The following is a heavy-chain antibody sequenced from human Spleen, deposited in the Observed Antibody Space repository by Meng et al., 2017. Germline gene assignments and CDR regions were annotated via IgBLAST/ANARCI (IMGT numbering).Heavy chain of an antibody. CDR3: VRDFGGNSDS. Sequence: EVQLLQSGGDLVQPGGSLRLSCAASGFTFSSYAMSWVRQVPGKGLEWVSRMNEDGSTINYAGSVWGRFTISRDSARNTLYLQMNSLRAEDTAVYYCVRDFGGNSDSWGQGTLVTVSS. CDR2: MNEDGSTI. CDR1: GFTFSSYA. V-gene: IGHV3-74*01. J-gene: IGHJ4*02. D-gene: IGHD4-23*01.